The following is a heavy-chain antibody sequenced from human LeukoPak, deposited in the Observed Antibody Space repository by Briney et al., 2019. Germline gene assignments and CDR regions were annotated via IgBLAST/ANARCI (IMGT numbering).Heavy chain of an antibody. J-gene: IGHJ3*02. CDR2: INHSGSN. CDR3: ARTYYYDSSGYWNDAFDI. CDR1: GGSFSGYY. V-gene: IGHV4-34*01. D-gene: IGHD3-22*01. Sequence: SETLSLTCAVYGGSFSGYYWSWIRQPPGKGLEWIGEINHSGSNNYNPSLKSRVTISVDTSKNQFSLKLSSVTAADTAVYYCARTYYYDSSGYWNDAFDIWGQGTMVTVSS.